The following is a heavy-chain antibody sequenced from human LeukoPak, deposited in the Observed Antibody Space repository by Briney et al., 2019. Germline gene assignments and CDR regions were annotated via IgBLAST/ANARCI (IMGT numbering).Heavy chain of an antibody. CDR2: IFSVGST. CDR3: ARGNHYDFWSGSTYYFDY. CDR1: GFTVSNYH. D-gene: IGHD3-3*01. J-gene: IGHJ4*02. V-gene: IGHV3-53*01. Sequence: GGSLRLSCAASGFTVSNYHMSWIRQAPGKGLEWLSVIFSVGSTFSADSVKSRFTFSRDNSKNTLYLQMNSLRADDTAVYYCARGNHYDFWSGSTYYFDYWGEGTLVTVSS.